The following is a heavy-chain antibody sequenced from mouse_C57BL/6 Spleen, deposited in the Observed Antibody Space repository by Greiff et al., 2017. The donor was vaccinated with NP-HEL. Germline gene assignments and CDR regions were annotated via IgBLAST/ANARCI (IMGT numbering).Heavy chain of an antibody. J-gene: IGHJ2*01. D-gene: IGHD2-5*01. Sequence: EVNVVESGGGLVKPGGSLKLSCAASGFTFSSYAMSWVRQTPEKGLEWVATISDCGSYTYYPDNVKGRFTISRDNAKNNLYLQMSSLKSEDTAMYYCARDTHYCSNYYFDYWGQGTTLTVSS. CDR2: ISDCGSYT. CDR3: ARDTHYCSNYYFDY. V-gene: IGHV5-4*01. CDR1: GFTFSSYA.